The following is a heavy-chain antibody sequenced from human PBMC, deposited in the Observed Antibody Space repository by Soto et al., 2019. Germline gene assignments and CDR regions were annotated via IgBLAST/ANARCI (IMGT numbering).Heavy chain of an antibody. CDR1: GGSISSGDYY. J-gene: IGHJ5*02. V-gene: IGHV4-30-4*08. Sequence: KTSETLSLTCTVSGGSISSGDYYWSWIRQPPGKGLEWIGYIYYSGSTYYNPSLKSRVTISVDTSKNQFSLKLSSVTAADTAVYYCARSPFTIFGVVITHNWFDPWGQGTLVTVSS. CDR2: IYYSGST. CDR3: ARSPFTIFGVVITHNWFDP. D-gene: IGHD3-3*01.